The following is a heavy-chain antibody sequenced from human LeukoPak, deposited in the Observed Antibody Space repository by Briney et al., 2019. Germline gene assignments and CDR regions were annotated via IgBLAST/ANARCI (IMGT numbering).Heavy chain of an antibody. CDR3: TRVPEYSYGTGYYFDY. CDR2: IRSKAFGGTT. V-gene: IGHV3-49*04. Sequence: GWSLRLSCTASGFTFGDYTMNWVRQAPGKGLEWVGFIRSKAFGGTTEYAASVKGRFTISRDDSQSIAYLQMNSLKTEDTAVYYCTRVPEYSYGTGYYFDYWGQGTLVTVSS. CDR1: GFTFGDYT. D-gene: IGHD5-18*01. J-gene: IGHJ4*02.